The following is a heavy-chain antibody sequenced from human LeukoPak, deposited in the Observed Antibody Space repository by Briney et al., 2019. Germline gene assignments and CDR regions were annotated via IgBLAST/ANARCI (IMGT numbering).Heavy chain of an antibody. V-gene: IGHV1-46*01. J-gene: IGHJ4*02. Sequence: VASVEVSCKASGYTFTSYYMHWVRQAPGQGLEWMGIINPSGGSTSYAQKFQGRVTMTRDMSTSTVYMELSSLRSEDTAVYYCASQSGNYYGSGAWVFDYWGQGTLVTVSS. D-gene: IGHD3-10*01. CDR3: ASQSGNYYGSGAWVFDY. CDR1: GYTFTSYY. CDR2: INPSGGST.